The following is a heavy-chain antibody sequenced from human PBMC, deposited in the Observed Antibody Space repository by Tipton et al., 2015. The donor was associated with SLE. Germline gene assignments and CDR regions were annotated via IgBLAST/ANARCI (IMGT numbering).Heavy chain of an antibody. CDR1: GGSISSGGYY. Sequence: TLSLTCTVSGGSISSGGYYWSWIRQPPGKGLEWIGEINHSGSTNYNPSLKSRVTISVDTSKNQFSLNLSSVTAADTAAYYCAFGYSSSWPLDYWGQGTLVTISS. J-gene: IGHJ4*02. D-gene: IGHD6-13*01. CDR2: INHSGST. V-gene: IGHV4-39*07. CDR3: AFGYSSSWPLDY.